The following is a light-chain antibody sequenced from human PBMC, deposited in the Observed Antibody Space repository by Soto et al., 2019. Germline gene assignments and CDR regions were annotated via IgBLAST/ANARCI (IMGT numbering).Light chain of an antibody. J-gene: IGKJ3*01. CDR2: DAS. CDR1: QSVSSY. Sequence: EIVLTQSPATLSLSPGERATLSCRARQSVSSYLAWYQQKPGQAHRLLIYDASNRATGIPARCSGSRSGTDFTLTISSREHEDYAVYYCQQRSNMPPFTFGPGTKVDIK. V-gene: IGKV3-11*01. CDR3: QQRSNMPPFT.